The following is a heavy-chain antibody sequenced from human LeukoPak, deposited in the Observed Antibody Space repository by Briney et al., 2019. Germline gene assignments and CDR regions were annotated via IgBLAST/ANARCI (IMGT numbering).Heavy chain of an antibody. D-gene: IGHD3-3*01. Sequence: EASVKVSCKASGYTFTSYYMHWVRQAPGQGLEWMGIINPSGGSTSYAQKLQGRVTMTTDTSTSTAYMELRSLRSDDTAVYYCARDSPSLQGSYYDFWSGYRATPAYYGMDVWGQGTTVTVSS. J-gene: IGHJ6*02. CDR2: INPSGGST. V-gene: IGHV1-46*01. CDR3: ARDSPSLQGSYYDFWSGYRATPAYYGMDV. CDR1: GYTFTSYY.